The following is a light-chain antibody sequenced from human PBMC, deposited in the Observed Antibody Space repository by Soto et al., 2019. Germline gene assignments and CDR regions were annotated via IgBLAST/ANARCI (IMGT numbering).Light chain of an antibody. CDR2: DAS. V-gene: IGKV3-15*01. CDR1: QSISSY. Sequence: MTQSPSSLSASVGDRVTITCRASQSISSYLNWYQQKPGQSPRLLISDASTGASGIPPRFSGSGSGTEFTLTIDRLQSADFAVYYCQQYDRWPVTFGGGTKVEIK. J-gene: IGKJ4*01. CDR3: QQYDRWPVT.